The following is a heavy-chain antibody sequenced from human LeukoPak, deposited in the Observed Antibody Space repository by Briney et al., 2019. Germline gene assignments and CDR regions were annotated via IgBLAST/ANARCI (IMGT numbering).Heavy chain of an antibody. D-gene: IGHD2-15*01. J-gene: IGHJ4*02. CDR3: ASRDQSCSGDTCYPIDY. Sequence: GGSLRLSCAASGFTVSSNYMSWVRQAPGKGLVWVSRINSEGSSTSYADSVKGRFTIFRDNAKNTLYLQMNSLRAEDTAVYYCASRDQSCSGDTCYPIDYWGQGTLVTVSS. CDR2: INSEGSST. V-gene: IGHV3-74*01. CDR1: GFTVSSNY.